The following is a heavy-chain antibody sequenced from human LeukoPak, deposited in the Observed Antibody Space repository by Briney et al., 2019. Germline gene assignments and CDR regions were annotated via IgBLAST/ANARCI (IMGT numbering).Heavy chain of an antibody. Sequence: SETLSLTCTVPGGSISSYYWSWIRQPAGKGLEWIGRIYTSGSTNYNPSLKSRVTMSVDTSKNQFSLKLSSVTAADTAVYYCARGGYCSSTSCYDVDAFDIWGQGTMVTVSS. CDR3: ARGGYCSSTSCYDVDAFDI. J-gene: IGHJ3*02. D-gene: IGHD2-2*01. V-gene: IGHV4-4*07. CDR1: GGSISSYY. CDR2: IYTSGST.